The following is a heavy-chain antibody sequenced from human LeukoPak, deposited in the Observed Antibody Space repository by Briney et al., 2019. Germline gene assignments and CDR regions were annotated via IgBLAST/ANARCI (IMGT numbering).Heavy chain of an antibody. CDR1: GFTFSSYA. J-gene: IGHJ4*02. CDR2: ISYDGSNK. CDR3: ARDGDPYDYVWGSYRPPFDY. D-gene: IGHD3-16*02. Sequence: GGSLTLSCAASGFTFSSYAMHWVRQAPGKGLEWVAVISYDGSNKYYADSVKGRFTISRDNSKNTLYLQMNSLRAEDTAVYYCARDGDPYDYVWGSYRPPFDYWGQGTLVTVSS. V-gene: IGHV3-30*04.